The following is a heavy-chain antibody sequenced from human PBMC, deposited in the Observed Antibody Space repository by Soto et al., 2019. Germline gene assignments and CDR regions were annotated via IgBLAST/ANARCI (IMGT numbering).Heavy chain of an antibody. CDR3: ARALIQLWPHYYYGMDV. V-gene: IGHV4-30-4*01. D-gene: IGHD5-18*01. J-gene: IGHJ6*02. CDR1: GGSISSGDYY. CDR2: IYYSGTT. Sequence: SETLSLTCTVSGGSISSGDYYWSWIRQPPGKGLEWIGYIYYSGTTYYNPSLKSRVTISVDTSKNQFSLKVSSVTAADTAVYYCARALIQLWPHYYYGMDVWGQGTAVTVSS.